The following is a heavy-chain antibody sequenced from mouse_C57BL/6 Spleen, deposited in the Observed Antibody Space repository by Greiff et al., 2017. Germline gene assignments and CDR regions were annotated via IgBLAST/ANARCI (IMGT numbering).Heavy chain of an antibody. J-gene: IGHJ3*01. Sequence: QVQLKESGAELVKPGASVKISCKASGYAFSSYWMNWVKQRPGKGLEWIGQIYPGDGDTNYNGKFKGKATLTADKSSSTAYMQLSSLTSEDSAVYFCARSDSSAYWGQGTLVTVSA. CDR2: IYPGDGDT. D-gene: IGHD3-2*01. CDR1: GYAFSSYW. CDR3: ARSDSSAY. V-gene: IGHV1-80*01.